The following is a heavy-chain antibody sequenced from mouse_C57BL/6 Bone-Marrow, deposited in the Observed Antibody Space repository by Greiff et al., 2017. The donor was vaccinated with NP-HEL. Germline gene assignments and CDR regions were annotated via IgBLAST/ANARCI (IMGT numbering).Heavy chain of an antibody. CDR2: ISNGGGSN. J-gene: IGHJ1*03. V-gene: IGHV5-12*01. CDR1: GFTFSDYY. Sequence: EVKVVESGGGLVQPGGSLKLSCAASGFTFSDYYMYWVRQTPEKRLEWVAYISNGGGSNYYPDTVKGRFTISRDNAKNTLYLQMSRLKSEDTAMYYCARHYYGSSSYWYFDVWGTGTTVTVSS. CDR3: ARHYYGSSSYWYFDV. D-gene: IGHD1-1*01.